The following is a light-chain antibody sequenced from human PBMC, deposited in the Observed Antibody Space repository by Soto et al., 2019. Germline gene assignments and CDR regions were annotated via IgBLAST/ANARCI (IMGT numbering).Light chain of an antibody. CDR1: QSVSSH. J-gene: IGKJ1*01. Sequence: EIVLTQSPSTLSVYPGGGATLSCRASQSVSSHLAWYQQKPGQGPRLLIYDASTRATGIPARFSGSGSGTEFTLTISSLQSEDFGVYYCQHYDVWPLTLGQGTKVYIK. CDR2: DAS. V-gene: IGKV3-15*01. CDR3: QHYDVWPLT.